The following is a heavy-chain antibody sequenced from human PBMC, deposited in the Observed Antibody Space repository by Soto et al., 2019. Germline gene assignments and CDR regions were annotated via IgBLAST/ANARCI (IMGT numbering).Heavy chain of an antibody. Sequence: SETLSLTCTVSGGSISSYYWSWIRQPPGKGLEWIGYIYYSGSTNYNPSLKSRVTISVDTSKNQFSLKLSSVTAADTAVYYCATSHIVVVPAAMRRIEYYYYYMDVWGKGTTVTVSS. CDR3: ATSHIVVVPAAMRRIEYYYYYMDV. CDR2: IYYSGST. CDR1: GGSISSYY. D-gene: IGHD2-2*01. V-gene: IGHV4-59*08. J-gene: IGHJ6*03.